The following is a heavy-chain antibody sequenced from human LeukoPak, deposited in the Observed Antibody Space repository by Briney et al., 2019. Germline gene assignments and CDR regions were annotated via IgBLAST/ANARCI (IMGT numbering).Heavy chain of an antibody. CDR2: ISGDGVST. CDR1: GLPIADFA. V-gene: IGHV3-43*02. CDR3: AKESGKFDY. J-gene: IGHJ4*02. Sequence: PGGSLRLSCEASGLPIADFAMRWVRQAPGKGLEWVSLISGDGVSTFYADSVKGRFSISRDNSKNSLYLEMNSLRTEDAAMYYCAKESGKFDYWGQGTLVAVSS.